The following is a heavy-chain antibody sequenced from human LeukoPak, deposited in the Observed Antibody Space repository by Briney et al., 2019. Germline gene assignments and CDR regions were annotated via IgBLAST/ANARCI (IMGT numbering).Heavy chain of an antibody. V-gene: IGHV1-24*01. CDR3: ATDGEGFGSSSWYFDY. CDR1: GYTLTELS. Sequence: ASVKVSCKVSGYTLTELSMHWVRQAPGKGLEWMGGFDPEDGETIYAQKFQGRVTMTEDTSTDTAYMELSSLRSEDTAVYYCATDGEGFGSSSWYFDYWGQGTLVTVSS. CDR2: FDPEDGET. D-gene: IGHD6-13*01. J-gene: IGHJ4*02.